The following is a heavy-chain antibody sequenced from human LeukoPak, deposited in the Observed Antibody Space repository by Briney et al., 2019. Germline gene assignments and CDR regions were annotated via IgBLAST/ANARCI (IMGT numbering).Heavy chain of an antibody. V-gene: IGHV3-23*01. J-gene: IGHJ6*02. CDR3: AKDKGWGYSAYDCYGMDV. Sequence: GGSLRLSCAASGFTFGSYAMSWVRQAPGKGLEWVSAISGSGSSTYYADSVKGRFTISRDNSKNTLYLQMNSLRAEDTAVYYCAKDKGWGYSAYDCYGMDVWGQGTTVTVSS. CDR2: ISGSGSST. D-gene: IGHD1-26*01. CDR1: GFTFGSYA.